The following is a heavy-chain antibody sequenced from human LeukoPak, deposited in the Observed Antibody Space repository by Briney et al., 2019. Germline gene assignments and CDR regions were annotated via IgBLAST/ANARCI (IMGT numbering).Heavy chain of an antibody. Sequence: GGSLRLSCAASGFTFSSYWMSWVRQAPGKGLEWVANIKQDGGEKYYVDPVKGRFTISRDNAKNSLYLQMNSLRAEDTAAYYCAKDPYSDFWSGYNDYWGQGTLVTVSS. CDR1: GFTFSSYW. D-gene: IGHD3-3*01. CDR2: IKQDGGEK. CDR3: AKDPYSDFWSGYNDY. V-gene: IGHV3-7*01. J-gene: IGHJ4*02.